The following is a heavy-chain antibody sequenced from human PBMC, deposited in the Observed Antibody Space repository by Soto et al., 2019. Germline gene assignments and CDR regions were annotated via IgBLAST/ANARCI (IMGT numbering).Heavy chain of an antibody. J-gene: IGHJ6*02. D-gene: IGHD1-1*01. CDR2: ISNTARTI. Sequence: PGGSLRLSCAGSGFDFSNYNMDWVRQAPGKGLEWISYISNTARTIFYADSVKGRFTISRDNARNSLFLQMNSLRDEDTAVYYCARDGSRGYDMDVWGQGTTVTVPS. V-gene: IGHV3-48*02. CDR3: ARDGSRGYDMDV. CDR1: GFDFSNYN.